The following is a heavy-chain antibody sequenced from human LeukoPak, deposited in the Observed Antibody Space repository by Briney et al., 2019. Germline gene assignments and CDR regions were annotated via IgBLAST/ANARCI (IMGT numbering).Heavy chain of an antibody. Sequence: ASVKVSCKASGYTFTGYYMHWVRHAPGQGLEWMGRINPNSGGTNYAQKFQGRVTMTRDTSISTAYMELSRLRSDDTAVYYCARDWAYCSSTSCYNWFDPWGQGTLVTVSS. J-gene: IGHJ5*02. CDR2: INPNSGGT. CDR3: ARDWAYCSSTSCYNWFDP. V-gene: IGHV1-2*06. CDR1: GYTFTGYY. D-gene: IGHD2-2*01.